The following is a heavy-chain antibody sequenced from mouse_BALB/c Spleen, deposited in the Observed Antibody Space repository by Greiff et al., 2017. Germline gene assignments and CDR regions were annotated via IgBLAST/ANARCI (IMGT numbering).Heavy chain of an antibody. Sequence: DVKLVESGGGLVQPGGSRKLSCAASGFTFSSFGMHWVRQAPEKGLEWVAYISSGSSTIYYADTVKGRFTISRDNPKNTLFLQMTSLRSEDTAMYYCARSGRLFAYWGQGTLVTVSA. CDR1: GFTFSSFG. V-gene: IGHV5-17*02. CDR2: ISSGSSTI. J-gene: IGHJ3*01. CDR3: ARSGRLFAY. D-gene: IGHD3-1*01.